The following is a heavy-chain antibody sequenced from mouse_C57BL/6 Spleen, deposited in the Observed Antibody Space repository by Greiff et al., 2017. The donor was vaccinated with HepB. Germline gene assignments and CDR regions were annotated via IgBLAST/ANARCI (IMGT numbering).Heavy chain of an antibody. D-gene: IGHD4-1*01. CDR1: GYTFTDYY. V-gene: IGHV1-26*01. Sequence: EVQLQQSGPELVKPGASVKISCKASGYTFTDYYMNWVKQSHGKSLEWIGDINPNNGGTSYNQKFKGKATLTVDKSSSTAYMELRSLTSEDSAVYYCARPLGGSYYYAMDYWGQGTSVTVSS. CDR2: INPNNGGT. CDR3: ARPLGGSYYYAMDY. J-gene: IGHJ4*01.